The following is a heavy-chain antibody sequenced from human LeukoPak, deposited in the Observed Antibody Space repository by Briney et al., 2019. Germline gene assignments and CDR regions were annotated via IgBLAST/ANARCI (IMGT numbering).Heavy chain of an antibody. Sequence: GGSLRLSCAASGFPFSSYVMSWVRQAPRRGLEWVSTITADSTTYDAVSVKGRFTISRDNSKNALLLQMNGLRAEDTAVYYCATRGRTATKYFESWGQGTLVTVSS. D-gene: IGHD1-1*01. CDR3: ATRGRTATKYFES. J-gene: IGHJ4*02. CDR1: GFPFSSYV. V-gene: IGHV3-23*01. CDR2: ITADSTT.